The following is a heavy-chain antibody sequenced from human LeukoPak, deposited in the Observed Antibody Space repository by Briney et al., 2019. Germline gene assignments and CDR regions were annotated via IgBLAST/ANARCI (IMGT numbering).Heavy chain of an antibody. CDR3: TTVVVPAATWLGFDY. J-gene: IGHJ4*02. V-gene: IGHV3-15*01. D-gene: IGHD2-2*01. CDR2: IKSKTDGGTT. Sequence: GGSLRLSCAASGFTFSNAWMSWVRQAPGKGLEWVGRIKSKTDGGTTDYAAPVKGRFTISRDDSKNTLYLQMNSLKTEDTAVYYCTTVVVPAATWLGFDYWGQGTLVTVSS. CDR1: GFTFSNAW.